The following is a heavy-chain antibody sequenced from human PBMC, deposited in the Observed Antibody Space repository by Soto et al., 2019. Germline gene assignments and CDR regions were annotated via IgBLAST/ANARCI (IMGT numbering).Heavy chain of an antibody. J-gene: IGHJ6*02. V-gene: IGHV4-59*01. CDR2: IHYSGST. CDR3: ARERGRTRAYYYGMDV. CDR1: GGSISGYY. D-gene: IGHD2-15*01. Sequence: QVQLQESGPGLVKPSETLSLTCTVSGGSISGYYWSWIRQPPGKGLEWIGYIHYSGSTTYHPSLKSRITISADTSQTQISRNPRSVTTADTAVYYCARERGRTRAYYYGMDVWGQGTTVIVSS.